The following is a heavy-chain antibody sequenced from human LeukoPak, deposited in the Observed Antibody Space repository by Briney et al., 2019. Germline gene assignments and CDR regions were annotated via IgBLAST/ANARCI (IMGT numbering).Heavy chain of an antibody. CDR1: GGSISSYY. V-gene: IGHV4-59*08. CDR3: ARPNARDGYNFGY. D-gene: IGHD5-24*01. Sequence: SETLSLTCTVSGGSISSYYWSWIRQPPGMELEWIGYVSYSGSTNYNPSLKSRVTISVDTSKTQLSLKMTSMTAADTAVYYCARPNARDGYNFGYCGQGTLVTVSS. CDR2: VSYSGST. J-gene: IGHJ4*02.